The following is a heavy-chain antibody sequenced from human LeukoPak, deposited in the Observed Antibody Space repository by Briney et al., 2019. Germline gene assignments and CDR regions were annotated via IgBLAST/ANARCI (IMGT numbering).Heavy chain of an antibody. J-gene: IGHJ4*02. CDR2: IYHSGST. D-gene: IGHD6-6*01. V-gene: IGHV4-30-2*01. Sequence: PSETLSLTCAVSGGSISSGGYSWSWIRQLPGKGLEWIGYIYHSGSTYYNPSLKSRVTISVDRSKNQFSLKLSSVTAADTAVYYCARLTDSSSFYFDYWGQGTLVTVSS. CDR3: ARLTDSSSFYFDY. CDR1: GGSISSGGYS.